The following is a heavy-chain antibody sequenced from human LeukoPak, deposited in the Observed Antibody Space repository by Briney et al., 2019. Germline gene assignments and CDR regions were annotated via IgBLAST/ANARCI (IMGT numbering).Heavy chain of an antibody. CDR1: GGASSSVY. V-gene: IGHV4-59*01. Sequence: SATLSLNCTVSGGASSSVYWSWIRCRPGNGPELIVSFSYSGSTNYNPSLKSRVTISVDTSKNQFSLKLSSVTAADTAVYYCARGAAFYGRYYYYYMDVWGKGTTVTVSS. CDR3: ARGAAFYGRYYYYYMDV. J-gene: IGHJ6*03. CDR2: FSYSGST. D-gene: IGHD4-17*01.